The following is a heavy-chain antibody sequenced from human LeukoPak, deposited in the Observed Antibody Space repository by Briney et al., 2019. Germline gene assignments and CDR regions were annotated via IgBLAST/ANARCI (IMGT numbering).Heavy chain of an antibody. CDR1: GYTFATYG. V-gene: IGHV1-18*01. D-gene: IGHD3-22*01. CDR2: ISLYNGDT. J-gene: IGHJ4*02. CDR3: ARIVVGANYFDY. Sequence: ASVKLSCNASGYTFATYGITWVRQAPGQGLEWMGWISLYNGDTNYAQKFQGRVTMTTDTSTSTAYMELRSLRSDDTAVFYCARIVVGANYFDYWGQGTLVTVSS.